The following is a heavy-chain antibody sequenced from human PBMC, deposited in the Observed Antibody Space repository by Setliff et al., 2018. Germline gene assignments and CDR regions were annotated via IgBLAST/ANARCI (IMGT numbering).Heavy chain of an antibody. V-gene: IGHV4-61*09. CDR1: GDYMFRPNYY. D-gene: IGHD3-16*01. CDR2: IYLSGRA. CDR3: AIGGGYCDFFDCFPFDN. J-gene: IGHJ4*02. Sequence: SETLSLTCSISGDYMFRPNYYWSWIRQSAGKGLEWIGHIYLSGRANINPTFRSRVTMSDDPSKNQFSLSLTSVTAADTAIYYCAIGGGYCDFFDCFPFDNWGQGFLVTVSS.